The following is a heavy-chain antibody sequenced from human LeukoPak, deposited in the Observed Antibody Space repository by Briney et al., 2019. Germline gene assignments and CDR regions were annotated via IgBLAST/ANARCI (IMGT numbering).Heavy chain of an antibody. V-gene: IGHV3-21*01. D-gene: IGHD5-12*01. CDR3: ARDPGYSGYDYSLDY. J-gene: IGHJ4*02. Sequence: PGGSLRLSCVASGFNFSRYSLNWVRQAPGKGLEWVSSISRSSSYIYYADSVKGRFTVSRDNAKNSLYLQMNSLRAEDTALYYCARDPGYSGYDYSLDYWGQGILLTVSS. CDR1: GFNFSRYS. CDR2: ISRSSSYI.